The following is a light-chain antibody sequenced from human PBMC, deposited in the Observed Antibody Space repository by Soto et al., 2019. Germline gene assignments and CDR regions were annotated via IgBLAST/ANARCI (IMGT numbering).Light chain of an antibody. CDR1: QSVSSNY. V-gene: IGKV3-20*01. J-gene: IGKJ1*01. Sequence: EKVMAESPATLSVSPGERATLSCRASQSVSSNYLAWYQQKPGQAPRLLIYGASNRATGIPDRFSGSGSGTDFTLTISRLEPEDFAVYYCQQYGSSGTFGQGTKVDIK. CDR2: GAS. CDR3: QQYGSSGT.